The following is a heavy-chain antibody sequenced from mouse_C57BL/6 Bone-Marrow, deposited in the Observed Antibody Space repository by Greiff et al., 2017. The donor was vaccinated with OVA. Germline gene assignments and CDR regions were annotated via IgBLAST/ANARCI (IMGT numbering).Heavy chain of an antibody. CDR1: GYTFTDYY. V-gene: IGHV1-19*01. CDR3: AREGTAQATGYYFDY. J-gene: IGHJ2*01. CDR2: INPYNGGT. D-gene: IGHD3-2*02. Sequence: VQLKESGPVLVKPGASVKMSCKASGYTFTDYYMNWVKQSHGKSLEWIGVINPYNGGTSYNQKFKGKATLTVDKSSSTAYMELNSLTSEDSAVYYCAREGTAQATGYYFDYWGQGTTLTVSS.